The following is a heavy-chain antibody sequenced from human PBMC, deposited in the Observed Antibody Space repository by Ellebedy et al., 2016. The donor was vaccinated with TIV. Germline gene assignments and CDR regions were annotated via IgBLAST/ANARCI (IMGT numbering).Heavy chain of an antibody. V-gene: IGHV3-30-3*01. Sequence: GESLKISCAASGFTVSRSYMGWVRQAPGKGLEWVAVISYDGSNKYYADSVKGRFTISRDNSKTTLYLQMNSLRAEDTAVYYCARDIVVVPAAMPVGLGYWGQGTLVTVSS. CDR1: GFTVSRSY. CDR3: ARDIVVVPAAMPVGLGY. J-gene: IGHJ4*02. CDR2: ISYDGSNK. D-gene: IGHD2-2*01.